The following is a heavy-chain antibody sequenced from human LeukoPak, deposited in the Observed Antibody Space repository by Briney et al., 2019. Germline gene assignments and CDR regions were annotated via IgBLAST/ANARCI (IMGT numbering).Heavy chain of an antibody. V-gene: IGHV4-39*07. CDR1: GGSISSSSYY. Sequence: SETLSLTCTVSGGSISSSSYYWGWIRQPPGKGLEWIGSIHYSARIYYNPSLKSRLTISPDTSKNQFSLKLTSVTAADTAVYYCTREVRSAWASFDPWGQGTLVTVSS. D-gene: IGHD1-26*01. CDR3: TREVRSAWASFDP. J-gene: IGHJ5*02. CDR2: IHYSARI.